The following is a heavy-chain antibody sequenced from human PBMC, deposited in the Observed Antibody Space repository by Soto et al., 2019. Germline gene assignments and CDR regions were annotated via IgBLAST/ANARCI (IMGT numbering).Heavy chain of an antibody. CDR3: AREQVPLYYYDSSGYLDY. V-gene: IGHV1-69*13. J-gene: IGHJ4*02. D-gene: IGHD3-22*01. Sequence: SVKVSCKASGGTFSSYAISWVRQAPGQGLEWMGGIIPIFGTANYAQKFQGRVTITADGSTSTAYMELSSLRSEDTAVYYCAREQVPLYYYDSSGYLDYWGQGTLVTVSS. CDR2: IIPIFGTA. CDR1: GGTFSSYA.